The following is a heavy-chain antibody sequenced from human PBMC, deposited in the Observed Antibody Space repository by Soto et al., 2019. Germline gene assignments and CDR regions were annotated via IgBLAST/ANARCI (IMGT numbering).Heavy chain of an antibody. J-gene: IGHJ5*02. CDR1: GGTFSSYA. Sequence: SVKVSCKASGGTFSSYAISWVRQAPGQGLEWMGGIIPIFGTANYAQKFQGRVTITADESTSTAYMELSSLRSEDTAVYYCARAPGIVVVVAATPGGGWFDPWGQGTLVTVSS. CDR3: ARAPGIVVVVAATPGGGWFDP. D-gene: IGHD2-15*01. CDR2: IIPIFGTA. V-gene: IGHV1-69*13.